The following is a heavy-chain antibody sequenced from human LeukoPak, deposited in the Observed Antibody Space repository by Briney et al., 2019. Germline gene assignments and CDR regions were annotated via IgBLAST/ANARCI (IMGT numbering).Heavy chain of an antibody. D-gene: IGHD1-1*01. V-gene: IGHV3-23*01. J-gene: IGHJ4*02. CDR3: AKGAGRQPYYFDH. CDR2: ISNSGVST. Sequence: PGGSLRLSCVASGFAFNSYAISWVRQAPGKGLEWVSTISNSGVSTYYADSVKGRVAISRDNSKNNVYLQVNSLRTEDTGVYYCAKGAGRQPYYFDHWGQGALVTVSS. CDR1: GFAFNSYA.